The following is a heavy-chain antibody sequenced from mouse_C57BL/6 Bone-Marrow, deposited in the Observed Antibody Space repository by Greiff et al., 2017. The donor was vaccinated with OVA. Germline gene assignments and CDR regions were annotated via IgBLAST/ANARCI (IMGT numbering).Heavy chain of an antibody. CDR3: TRYSSGLYYFDY. D-gene: IGHD3-2*02. Sequence: EVQGVESGTVLARPGASVKMSCKTSGYTFTSYWMHWVKQRPGQGLEWIGAIYPGNSDTSYNQKFKGKAKLTAVTSASTAYMELSSLTNEDSAVYYCTRYSSGLYYFDYWGQGTTLTVSS. J-gene: IGHJ2*01. V-gene: IGHV1-5*01. CDR2: IYPGNSDT. CDR1: GYTFTSYW.